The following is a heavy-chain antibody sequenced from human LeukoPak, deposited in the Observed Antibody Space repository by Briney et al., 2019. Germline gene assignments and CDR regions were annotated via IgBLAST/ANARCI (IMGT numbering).Heavy chain of an antibody. Sequence: GESLQISCQGSGYSFTSYWIGWVRQMPGKGLEWMGIIYPGDSDTRYSPSFQGQVTISADKSISTAYLQWSSLKASDTAMYYCARLESGYDSSGYHDYWGQGTLVTVSS. J-gene: IGHJ4*02. CDR1: GYSFTSYW. CDR3: ARLESGYDSSGYHDY. D-gene: IGHD3-22*01. CDR2: IYPGDSDT. V-gene: IGHV5-51*01.